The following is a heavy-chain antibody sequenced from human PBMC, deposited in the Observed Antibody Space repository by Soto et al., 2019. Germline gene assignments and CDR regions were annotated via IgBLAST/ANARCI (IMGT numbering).Heavy chain of an antibody. D-gene: IGHD6-19*01. J-gene: IGHJ4*02. CDR3: GKARYTDGWYQFDY. Sequence: EVRLLESGGALVQPGGSLRLSCAASGFTFSSYAMSWVRQAPGKGLEWVSVITGSGGSTKYADSVIGRFTISRDNSKKTLFLQKNSLRAEDGAVYCCGKARYTDGWYQFDYWGQGTLVTVSS. V-gene: IGHV3-23*01. CDR1: GFTFSSYA. CDR2: ITGSGGST.